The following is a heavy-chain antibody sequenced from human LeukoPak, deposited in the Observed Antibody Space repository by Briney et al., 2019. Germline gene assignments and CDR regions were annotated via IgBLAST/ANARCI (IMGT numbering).Heavy chain of an antibody. D-gene: IGHD6-13*01. CDR3: ARGAGLNWFDP. J-gene: IGHJ5*02. CDR1: GGSISSYY. V-gene: IGHV4-59*01. CDR2: IYYSGST. Sequence: SETLSLTCTVSGGSISSYYWSWIRQSPGKGLGWIGYIYYSGSTTYNPSLKSRVTISVDTSKNHFSLKLSSLTAADTAVYYCARGAGLNWFDPWGQGTLVTVSS.